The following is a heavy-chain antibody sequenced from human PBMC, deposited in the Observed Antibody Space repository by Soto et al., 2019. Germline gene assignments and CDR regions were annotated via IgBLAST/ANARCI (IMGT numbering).Heavy chain of an antibody. Sequence: QVQLQQWGAGLLKPSETLSLTCAVYGGSFSGYYWSWIRQPPGKGLEWIGEINHSGSTNYNPSLRSRATIAVETSTNQFSLKLSSVTAADTAVYYCARGWDDSSGYYYYWGQGTLVTVSS. CDR3: ARGWDDSSGYYYY. D-gene: IGHD3-22*01. CDR1: GGSFSGYY. V-gene: IGHV4-34*01. CDR2: INHSGST. J-gene: IGHJ4*02.